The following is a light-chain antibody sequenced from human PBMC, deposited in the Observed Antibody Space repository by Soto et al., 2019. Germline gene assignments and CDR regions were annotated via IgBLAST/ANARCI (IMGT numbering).Light chain of an antibody. Sequence: DIQMTQSPSTLSASVGGRFTITCRASQSVGTWVAWYQQKPGKAPKLLIYGASNLESGVPSRFSGSGSGTEFTLTITTLQPDDFATYLCQLYNRNTWSFGPGTKVDIK. V-gene: IGKV1-5*01. J-gene: IGKJ1*01. CDR1: QSVGTW. CDR3: QLYNRNTWS. CDR2: GAS.